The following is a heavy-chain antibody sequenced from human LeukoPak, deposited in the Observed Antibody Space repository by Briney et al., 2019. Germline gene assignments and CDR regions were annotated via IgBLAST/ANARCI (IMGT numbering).Heavy chain of an antibody. CDR2: IYHRGST. CDR3: AKMTIHGDSVV. D-gene: IGHD4-17*01. V-gene: IGHV4-38-2*02. J-gene: IGHJ4*02. CDR1: GYSISSGFY. Sequence: SETLSLTCTVSGYSISSGFYWGWIRQPPGKGLEWIGSIYHRGSTYYNPSLKSRVTISVDASKNQFSLKLTSVTAADTAVYYCAKMTIHGDSVVWGQGRLVTVSS.